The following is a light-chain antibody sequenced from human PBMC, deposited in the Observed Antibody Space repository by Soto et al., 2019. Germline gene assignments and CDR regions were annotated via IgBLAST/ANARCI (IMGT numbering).Light chain of an antibody. V-gene: IGKV1-17*01. J-gene: IGKJ2*01. CDR3: LQHNTYPYT. Sequence: DIQMTQSPSSLSASVGDRVTITCRASQGISNLLGWFQHKPGKAPKRLIYAASSLKVGVPSRFSVSGSGTEFTLTITGLQPEDFADYYCLQHNTYPYTFGQGTKLEIK. CDR2: AAS. CDR1: QGISNL.